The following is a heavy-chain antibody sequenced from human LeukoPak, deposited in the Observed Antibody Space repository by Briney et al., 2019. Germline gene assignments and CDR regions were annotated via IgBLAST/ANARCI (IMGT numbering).Heavy chain of an antibody. Sequence: SETLSLTCAVYGESFSGYYWSWIRQHPGKGLEWIGYIYYSGSTYYNPSLKSRVTISVDTSKNQFSLKLSSVTAADTAVYYCARDHGGIAARRGFDYWGQGTLVTVSS. D-gene: IGHD6-6*01. CDR1: GESFSGYY. J-gene: IGHJ4*02. V-gene: IGHV4-31*11. CDR2: IYYSGST. CDR3: ARDHGGIAARRGFDY.